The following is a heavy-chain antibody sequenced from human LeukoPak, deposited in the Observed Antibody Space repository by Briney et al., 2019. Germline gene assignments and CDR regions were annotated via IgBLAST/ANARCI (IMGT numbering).Heavy chain of an antibody. V-gene: IGHV3-66*01. D-gene: IGHD3-22*01. CDR2: IYSGGST. CDR1: GFTVSSNY. J-gene: IGHJ4*02. Sequence: PGGSLRLSCAASGFTVSSNYMSWVRQAPGKGLEWVSVIYSGGSTYYADSVKGRFTISRDNSKNTLYLQMNSLRAEDTAAYYCARTEYYYDSSGYFQPSYYFDYWGQGTLVTVSS. CDR3: ARTEYYYDSSGYFQPSYYFDY.